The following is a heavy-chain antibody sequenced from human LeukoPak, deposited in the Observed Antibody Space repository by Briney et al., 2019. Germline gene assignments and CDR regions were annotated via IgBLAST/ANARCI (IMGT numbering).Heavy chain of an antibody. D-gene: IGHD3-22*01. CDR1: GFTFTTYW. CDR2: INQDGTEK. Sequence: GESLRLSCAASGFTFTTYWMSWIRQLPGKGLEWVANINQDGTEKYYVDSVKGRFTISRDDAKNSLYLQMNSLRAEDTAVYYCARLYQHDSSTYRPVDYWGQGTLVSVSS. J-gene: IGHJ4*02. V-gene: IGHV3-7*01. CDR3: ARLYQHDSSTYRPVDY.